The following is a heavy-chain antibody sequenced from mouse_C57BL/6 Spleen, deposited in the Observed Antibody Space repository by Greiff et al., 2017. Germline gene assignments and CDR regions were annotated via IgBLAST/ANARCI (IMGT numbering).Heavy chain of an antibody. D-gene: IGHD1-1*01. CDR1: GFTFSSYS. J-gene: IGHJ1*03. CDR2: ISAGGSYT. V-gene: IGHV5-4*01. CDR3: ARYYGSSYVYWYFDV. Sequence: EVQLVESGGGFVKPGGSLKLSCAASGFTFSSYSMSWVRQTPEKRLEWVATISAGGSYTYYPDNLKGRFTISRDNAKNNLYLQLSHLKSEDTAVYYGARYYGSSYVYWYFDVWGTGTTVTVSS.